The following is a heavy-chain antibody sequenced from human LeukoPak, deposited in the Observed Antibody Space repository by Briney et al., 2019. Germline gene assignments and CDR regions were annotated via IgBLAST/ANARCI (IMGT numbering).Heavy chain of an antibody. J-gene: IGHJ4*02. CDR2: ISSNGGST. Sequence: GGSLRLSCAASGFTSSSYAMHWVRQAPGKGLEYVSAISSNGGSTYYANSVKGRLTISRDTSKNTPYLQVGSLRTKRMAVNLCARAASRVGSSILGYCGQGTLVTVSS. V-gene: IGHV3-64*01. D-gene: IGHD6-13*01. CDR1: GFTSSSYA. CDR3: ARAASRVGSSILGY.